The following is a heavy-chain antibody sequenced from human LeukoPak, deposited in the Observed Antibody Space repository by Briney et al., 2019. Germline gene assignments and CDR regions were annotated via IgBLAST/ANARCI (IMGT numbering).Heavy chain of an antibody. J-gene: IGHJ4*02. D-gene: IGHD6-13*01. CDR1: GGSISSYY. Sequence: PWETLSLTCTVSGGSISSYYWSWIRQPPGKGLEWIGYIYYSGSTNYNPSLKSRVTISVDTSKNQFSLKLSSVTAADTAVYYCARDSSSSWRTPVDYWGQGTLVTVSS. CDR3: ARDSSSSWRTPVDY. V-gene: IGHV4-59*12. CDR2: IYYSGST.